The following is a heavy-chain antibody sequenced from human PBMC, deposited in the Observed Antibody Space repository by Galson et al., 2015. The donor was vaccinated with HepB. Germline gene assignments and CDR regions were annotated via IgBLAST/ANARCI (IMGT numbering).Heavy chain of an antibody. D-gene: IGHD4-17*01. J-gene: IGHJ4*02. Sequence: SVKVSCKASGYTFTSYAMHWVRQAPGQRLEWMGWINAGNGNTKYSQKFQGRVTITRDTSASTAYMELSSLRSEDTAVYYCARADYGDYGFDYWGQGTLDTVSS. CDR2: INAGNGNT. CDR3: ARADYGDYGFDY. CDR1: GYTFTSYA. V-gene: IGHV1-3*01.